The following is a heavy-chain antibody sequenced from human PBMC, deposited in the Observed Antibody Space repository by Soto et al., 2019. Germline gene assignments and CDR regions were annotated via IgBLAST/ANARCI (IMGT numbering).Heavy chain of an antibody. CDR1: GGSISSGGYY. CDR2: IYYSGST. D-gene: IGHD6-6*01. J-gene: IGHJ4*02. V-gene: IGHV4-31*03. CDR3: ARVSPSSSSYFDY. Sequence: SETLSLTCTVSGGSISSGGYYWSWIRQHPGKGLEWIGYIYYSGSTYYNPSLKSRVTISVDTSKNQFSLKLSSVTAADTAVYYCARVSPSSSSYFDYWGQGTLVTVSS.